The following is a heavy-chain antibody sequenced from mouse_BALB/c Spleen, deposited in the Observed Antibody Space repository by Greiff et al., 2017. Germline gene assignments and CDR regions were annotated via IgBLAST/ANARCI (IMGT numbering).Heavy chain of an antibody. V-gene: IGHV5-6*01. CDR1: GITFSSYG. Sequence: EVQRVESGGDLVKPGGSLKLSCAASGITFSSYGMSWVRQTPDKRLEWVATISSGGSYTYYPDSVKGRFTISRDNAKNTLYLQMSSLKSEDTAMYYCARNYRYDPWFAYWGQGTLVTVSA. CDR3: ARNYRYDPWFAY. J-gene: IGHJ3*01. D-gene: IGHD2-14*01. CDR2: ISSGGSYT.